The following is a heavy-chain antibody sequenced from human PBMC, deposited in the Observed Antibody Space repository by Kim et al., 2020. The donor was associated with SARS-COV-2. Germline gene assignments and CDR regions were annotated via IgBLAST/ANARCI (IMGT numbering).Heavy chain of an antibody. V-gene: IGHV3-23*01. CDR1: GFTFSSYA. CDR2: ISGSGGST. J-gene: IGHJ6*02. CDR3: AKVPMVRYYYYGMDV. Sequence: GGSLRLSCAASGFTFSSYAMSWVRQAPGKGLEWVSAISGSGGSTYYADSVKGRFTISRDNSKNTLYLQMNSLRAEDTAVYYCAKVPMVRYYYYGMDVWGQGTTVTVSS. D-gene: IGHD3-10*01.